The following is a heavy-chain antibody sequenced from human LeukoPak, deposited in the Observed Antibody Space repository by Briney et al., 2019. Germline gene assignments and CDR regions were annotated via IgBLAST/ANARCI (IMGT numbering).Heavy chain of an antibody. V-gene: IGHV1-69*06. CDR3: ARESLVPASGYYYYMDV. D-gene: IGHD2-2*01. CDR2: IIPIFGTA. J-gene: IGHJ6*03. Sequence: SVKVSCKASGGTFSSYAISWVRQAPGQGLEWMGGIIPIFGTANYAQKFQGRVTITADKSTSTAYMELSSPRSEDTAVYYCARESLVPASGYYYYMDVWGKGTTVTVSS. CDR1: GGTFSSYA.